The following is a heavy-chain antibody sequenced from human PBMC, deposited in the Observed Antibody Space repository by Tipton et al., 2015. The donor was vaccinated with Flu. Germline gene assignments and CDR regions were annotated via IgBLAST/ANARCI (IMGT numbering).Heavy chain of an antibody. J-gene: IGHJ5*02. CDR2: IYTSGST. Sequence: TLSLTCTVSGDSISRGNYYWSWIRQAAGKGLEWIGHIYTSGSTNSNSSLKSRVTISVDTSKNQFSLKLSSVTAADTAVYYCARRDYSNYVSEPKNWFDPSGQGALVTVSS. D-gene: IGHD4-11*01. CDR1: GDSISRGNYY. CDR3: ARRDYSNYVSEPKNWFDP. V-gene: IGHV4-61*09.